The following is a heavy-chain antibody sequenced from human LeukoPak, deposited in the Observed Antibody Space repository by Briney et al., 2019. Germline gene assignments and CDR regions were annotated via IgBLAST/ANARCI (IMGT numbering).Heavy chain of an antibody. Sequence: SVKVSCKASGGTFSSYAISWVRQAPGQGLEWMGGIIPIFGTANYAQKFQGRVTITADKSTSTAYMELRSLRSDDTAVYYCARVSGLLWFGELFFDPWGQGTLVTVSS. CDR1: GGTFSSYA. V-gene: IGHV1-69*06. J-gene: IGHJ5*02. CDR2: IIPIFGTA. D-gene: IGHD3-10*01. CDR3: ARVSGLLWFGELFFDP.